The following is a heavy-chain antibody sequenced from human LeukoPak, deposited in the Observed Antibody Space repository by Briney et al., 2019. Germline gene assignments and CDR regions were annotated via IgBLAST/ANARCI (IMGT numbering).Heavy chain of an antibody. Sequence: SETLSLTCTVSGGSISNFYWSWIRQPAGKGLEWIGRIYSSGRTNYNSSLKSRVAMSIDTSNNQFSLKLSSVTAADTAVYYCARDLPSYYFDTGNMFDPWGQGTLVTVSS. CDR2: IYSSGRT. D-gene: IGHD3-10*01. V-gene: IGHV4-4*07. CDR1: GGSISNFY. J-gene: IGHJ5*02. CDR3: ARDLPSYYFDTGNMFDP.